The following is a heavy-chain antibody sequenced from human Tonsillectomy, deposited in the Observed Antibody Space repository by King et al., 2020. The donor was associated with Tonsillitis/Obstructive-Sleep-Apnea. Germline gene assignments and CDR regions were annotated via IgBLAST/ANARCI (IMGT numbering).Heavy chain of an antibody. CDR1: GGSISSGGNY. J-gene: IGHJ4*02. CDR3: ASLTTTYSSSWFFDY. CDR2: MYYSGST. Sequence: VPLQESGPGLVKPSQTLSLTCTVSGGSISSGGNYWRWIRQHPGKGLEWIGDMYYSGSTYYNPSLKSRVTISVDTSKNQFSLKMNSVTVADMAVYYCASLTTTYSSSWFFDYWGQGTLVTVSS. D-gene: IGHD6-13*01. V-gene: IGHV4-31*03.